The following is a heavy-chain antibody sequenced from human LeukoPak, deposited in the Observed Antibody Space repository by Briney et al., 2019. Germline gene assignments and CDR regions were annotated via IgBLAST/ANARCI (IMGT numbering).Heavy chain of an antibody. CDR1: GGSISNYY. J-gene: IGHJ4*02. CDR2: ISYSGGT. Sequence: SETLSLTCTVSGGSISNYYWRWVRQPPGKVLEWIGFISYSGGTNYNPSLKSRVTISVDTSKDQFSLKLSSVTAADTAVYYCARRGSYYDSSGYSPFDCWGQGTLVTVSS. V-gene: IGHV4-59*08. D-gene: IGHD3-22*01. CDR3: ARRGSYYDSSGYSPFDC.